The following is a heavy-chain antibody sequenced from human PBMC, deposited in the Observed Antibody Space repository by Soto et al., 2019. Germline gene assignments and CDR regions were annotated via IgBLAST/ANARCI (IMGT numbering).Heavy chain of an antibody. Sequence: ADTLSLTCTVSGGSISSYYWSWIRRPPGKGLEWIGYIYYSVSPNYSPSLETRVTISEDTSKNQFSLKLSSVTAADPAIYYCAGGRDDYHGWYFDFWGRGTLVTVSS. CDR1: GGSISSYY. CDR3: AGGRDDYHGWYFDF. V-gene: IGHV4-59*01. J-gene: IGHJ2*01. D-gene: IGHD4-17*01. CDR2: IYYSVSP.